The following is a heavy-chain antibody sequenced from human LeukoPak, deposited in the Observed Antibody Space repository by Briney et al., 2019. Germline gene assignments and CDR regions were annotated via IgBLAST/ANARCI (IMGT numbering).Heavy chain of an antibody. J-gene: IGHJ4*02. V-gene: IGHV3-15*07. CDR1: GFTFSSSW. Sequence: GGSLRLSCAVSGFTFSSSWMHWVRQGPGKGLEWVGRIKSKTEGGTTDYAAPVKGRLTISRDDSKNTLYLQMNSLKTEDTAVYYCTTVSRLVRYYFDYWGQGTLVTVSS. CDR2: IKSKTEGGTT. CDR3: TTVSRLVRYYFDY. D-gene: IGHD6-19*01.